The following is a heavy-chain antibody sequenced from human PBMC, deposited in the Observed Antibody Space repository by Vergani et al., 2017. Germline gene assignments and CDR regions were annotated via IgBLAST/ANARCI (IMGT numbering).Heavy chain of an antibody. D-gene: IGHD6-13*01. V-gene: IGHV3-13*01. CDR1: GFTFSSYD. CDR2: IGTAGDT. Sequence: VQLVESGGGLVKPGGSLRLSCAASGFTFSSYDMHWVRQATGKGLEWVSAIGTAGDTYYPGSVKGRFTISRENAKNSLYLQMNSLRAGDTAVYYCARGQSIAAAGTLYFDYWGQGTLVTVSS. J-gene: IGHJ4*02. CDR3: ARGQSIAAAGTLYFDY.